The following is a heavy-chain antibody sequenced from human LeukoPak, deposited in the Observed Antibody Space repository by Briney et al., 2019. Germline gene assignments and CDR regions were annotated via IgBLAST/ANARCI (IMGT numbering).Heavy chain of an antibody. V-gene: IGHV1-2*02. Sequence: GASVKVSCKASGYTFTGYYMHWVRQAPGQGLEWMGWINPNSGGTNYAQKFQGRVTMTRDMSISTAYMELSRLRSDDTAVYYCAREEVYDILGFGMDVWGQGTTVTVSS. D-gene: IGHD3-9*01. J-gene: IGHJ6*02. CDR2: INPNSGGT. CDR1: GYTFTGYY. CDR3: AREEVYDILGFGMDV.